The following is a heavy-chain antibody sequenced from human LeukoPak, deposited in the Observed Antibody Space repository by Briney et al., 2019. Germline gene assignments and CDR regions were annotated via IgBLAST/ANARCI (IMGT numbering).Heavy chain of an antibody. Sequence: GGSLRLSCAASGFIFSTYDMHWVRQAPGKGLEWVANIKQDGSEKYYADSVKGRFIISRDNAKNALYLQMSSLRAEDTAIYYCARRYFDYWGQGTLVTVSS. V-gene: IGHV3-7*03. J-gene: IGHJ4*02. CDR3: ARRYFDY. CDR2: IKQDGSEK. CDR1: GFIFSTYD.